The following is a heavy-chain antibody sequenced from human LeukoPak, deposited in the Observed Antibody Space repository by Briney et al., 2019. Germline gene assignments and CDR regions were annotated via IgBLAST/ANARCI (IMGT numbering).Heavy chain of an antibody. J-gene: IGHJ4*02. Sequence: PSETLSLTCAVYGGSFSGYYWSWIRQPPGKGLEWIGYIHHSGSTYYNPSLKSRVTISVETSKKQFSLNLRSVTATDTAVYYCARDGTMGATIDYWGQGTLVTVSS. CDR3: ARDGTMGATIDY. V-gene: IGHV4-34*01. CDR2: IHHSGST. D-gene: IGHD1-26*01. CDR1: GGSFSGYY.